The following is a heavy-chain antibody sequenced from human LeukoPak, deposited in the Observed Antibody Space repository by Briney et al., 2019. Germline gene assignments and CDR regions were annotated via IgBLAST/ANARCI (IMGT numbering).Heavy chain of an antibody. D-gene: IGHD3-10*01. Sequence: GGSLRLSCAASGFTFSSSAMSWVRQAPGKGLEWVSTISGSGDRTYYADSVKGRFTISRDNTKNTLFLHMNSLRAEDTAVYSCAKGYYGSGSYGWFDYWGQGTLVTVSS. CDR2: ISGSGDRT. CDR3: AKGYYGSGSYGWFDY. CDR1: GFTFSSSA. V-gene: IGHV3-23*01. J-gene: IGHJ4*02.